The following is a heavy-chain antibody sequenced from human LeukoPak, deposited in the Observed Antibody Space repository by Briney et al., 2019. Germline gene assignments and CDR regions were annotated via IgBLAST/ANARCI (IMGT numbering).Heavy chain of an antibody. D-gene: IGHD3-22*01. J-gene: IGHJ5*02. CDR2: IYYSGST. Sequence: PSETLSLTCTVSGGSISSSSYYWGWIRQPPGKRLEWIGSIYYSGSTYYNPSLKSRVTISVDTSKNQFSLKLSSVTAADTAVYYCARPTGVDDSSGYSVIWFDPWGQGTLVTVSS. CDR1: GGSISSSSYY. V-gene: IGHV4-39*01. CDR3: ARPTGVDDSSGYSVIWFDP.